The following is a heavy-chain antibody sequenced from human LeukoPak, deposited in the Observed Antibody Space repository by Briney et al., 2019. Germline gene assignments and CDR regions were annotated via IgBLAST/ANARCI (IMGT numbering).Heavy chain of an antibody. CDR3: ARGPPNWGYDY. CDR1: GYTFTSYD. V-gene: IGHV1-8*01. J-gene: IGHJ4*02. CDR2: MSPNSGDT. D-gene: IGHD7-27*01. Sequence: ASLKVSCKASGYTFTSYDFNRVRQATGQRPKWMGWMSPNSGDTGYAQKFQDRVPMTRNTSISTAYMELSSLRSDDTAVYYCARGPPNWGYDYWGPGTLVTVSS.